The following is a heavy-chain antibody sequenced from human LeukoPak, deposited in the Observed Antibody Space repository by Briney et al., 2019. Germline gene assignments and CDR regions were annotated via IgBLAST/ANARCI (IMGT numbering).Heavy chain of an antibody. CDR3: ARADYYGSGATVDY. D-gene: IGHD3-10*01. Sequence: SQTLSLTCAVSGGSISSGGYSWSWIRQPPGKGLEWIGYIYHSGSTYYNPSLKSRVTISVDRSKNQFSLKLSSVTAADTAAYYCARADYYGSGATVDYWGQGTLVTVSS. J-gene: IGHJ4*02. V-gene: IGHV4-30-2*01. CDR1: GGSISSGGYS. CDR2: IYHSGST.